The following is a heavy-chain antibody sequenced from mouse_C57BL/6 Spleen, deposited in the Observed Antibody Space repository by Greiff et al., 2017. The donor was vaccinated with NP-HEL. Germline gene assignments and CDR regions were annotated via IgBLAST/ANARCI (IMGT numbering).Heavy chain of an antibody. D-gene: IGHD2-3*01. CDR2: IYPRDGST. CDR1: GYTFTSYD. V-gene: IGHV1-85*01. Sequence: VKVVESGPELVKPGASVKLSCKASGYTFTSYDINWVKQRPGQGLEWIGWIYPRDGSTKYNEKFKGKATLTVDTSSSTAYMELHSLTSEDSAVYFCARRGWLLLYYYAMDYWGQGTSVTVSS. CDR3: ARRGWLLLYYYAMDY. J-gene: IGHJ4*01.